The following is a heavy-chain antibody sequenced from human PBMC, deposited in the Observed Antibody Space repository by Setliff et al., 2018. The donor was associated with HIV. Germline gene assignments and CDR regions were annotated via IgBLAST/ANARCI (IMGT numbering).Heavy chain of an antibody. CDR2: IHAGNGYT. CDR1: GYTFTSYA. Sequence: ASVKVSCKDSGYTFTSYAMHWVRQAPGQRLEWMGWIHAGNGYTKYSQKFQGRVTFTRDTSASAAYMDLSSLRSEDTAVYYCARIWGIPPLYYFDYWGQGTLVTVSS. J-gene: IGHJ4*02. D-gene: IGHD3-16*01. CDR3: ARIWGIPPLYYFDY. V-gene: IGHV1-3*01.